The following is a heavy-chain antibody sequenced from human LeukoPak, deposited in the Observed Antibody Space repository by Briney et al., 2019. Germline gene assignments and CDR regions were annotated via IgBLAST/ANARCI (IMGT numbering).Heavy chain of an antibody. CDR1: GYTFTGYY. D-gene: IGHD6-13*01. V-gene: IGHV1-2*02. J-gene: IGHJ4*02. CDR2: INPNSGGT. CDR3: ARVDPSEYSSSFDY. Sequence: ASVKVSCKASGYTFTGYYVHWVRQAPGQGLEWMGWINPNSGGTNYAQKFQGRVTMTRDTSISTAYMELSRLRSDDTAVYYCARVDPSEYSSSFDYWGQGTLVTVSS.